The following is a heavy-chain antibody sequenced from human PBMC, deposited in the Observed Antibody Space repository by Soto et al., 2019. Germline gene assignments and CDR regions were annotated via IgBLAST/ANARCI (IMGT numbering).Heavy chain of an antibody. D-gene: IGHD2-2*01. J-gene: IGHJ6*02. V-gene: IGHV1-18*01. CDR2: ISAYNGNT. Sequence: QVQLVQSGAEVKKPGASVKVSCKASGYTFTSYGISWVRQAPGQGLEWMGWISAYNGNTNYAQKLQGRVTMTTDTSTSTANMELRSLGSDDTAMYYYAGPLCSSTSCYEARYYYYGMDVWGQGTKVTV. CDR3: AGPLCSSTSCYEARYYYYGMDV. CDR1: GYTFTSYG.